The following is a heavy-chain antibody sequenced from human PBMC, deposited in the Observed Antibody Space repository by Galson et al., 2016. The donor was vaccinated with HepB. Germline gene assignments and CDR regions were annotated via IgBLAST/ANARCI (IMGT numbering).Heavy chain of an antibody. CDR2: IYWDGDE. CDR3: VHIVHSGSYYYFAY. CDR1: GSSLSTTGVG. Sequence: PALAKPTQTLTLTCIFSGSSLSTTGVGVGWMRQPPGKTLEWLAHIYWDGDERYSPSLKSRLTITKDTSKNRVVLTMTNMDPVDTATYYCVHIVHSGSYYYFAYWGQGTLVTVSS. V-gene: IGHV2-5*02. J-gene: IGHJ4*02. D-gene: IGHD1-26*01.